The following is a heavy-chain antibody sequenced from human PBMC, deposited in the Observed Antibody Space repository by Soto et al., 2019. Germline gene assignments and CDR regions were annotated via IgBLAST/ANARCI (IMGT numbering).Heavy chain of an antibody. CDR1: GDSVSSNTAA. CDR3: ARGLCGSCVGV. D-gene: IGHD2-15*01. Sequence: PSQTLSLTCAIPGDSVSSNTAAWNWIRPSPSRGLEWLGRTYYRSNWRHDYAVSVKSRITVNPDTSKNHFSLQLNSVTPDDTAVYYCARGLCGSCVGVWGQVSLGTVFS. J-gene: IGHJ4*02. CDR2: TYYRSNWRH. V-gene: IGHV6-1*01.